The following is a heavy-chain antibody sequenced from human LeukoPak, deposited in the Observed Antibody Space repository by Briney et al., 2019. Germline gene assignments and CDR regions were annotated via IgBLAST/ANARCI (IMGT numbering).Heavy chain of an antibody. Sequence: PGGSLRLSCAASGFTFSSYSMNWVRQAPGEGLEWVSSISTTSTYIYYADSVKGRFTISRDNAKNSLYLQMSSLRAEDTAVYYCAAGSTSCYSCVWFDPWGQGTLVTVSS. V-gene: IGHV3-21*01. CDR1: GFTFSSYS. J-gene: IGHJ5*02. CDR2: ISTTSTYI. D-gene: IGHD2-2*01. CDR3: AAGSTSCYSCVWFDP.